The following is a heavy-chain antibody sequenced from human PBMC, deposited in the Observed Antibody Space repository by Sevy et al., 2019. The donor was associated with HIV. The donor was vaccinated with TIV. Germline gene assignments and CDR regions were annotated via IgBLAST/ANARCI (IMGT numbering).Heavy chain of an antibody. D-gene: IGHD3-16*01. CDR1: GFTFSSYA. CDR3: AKSLGLYGGNSLDS. Sequence: GGSLRLSCAASGFTFSSYAMTWVRQAPGKGLEWVSAISSSGGSRYYADSVKGRFTISRDNSGNTLYLQMNSLRAKDTAVYYCAKSLGLYGGNSLDSWGQGTLVTVSS. J-gene: IGHJ4*02. V-gene: IGHV3-23*01. CDR2: ISSSGGSR.